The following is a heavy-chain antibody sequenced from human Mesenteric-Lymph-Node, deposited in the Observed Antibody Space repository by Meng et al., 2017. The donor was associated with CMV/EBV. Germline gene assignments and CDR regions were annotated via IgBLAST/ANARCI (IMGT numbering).Heavy chain of an antibody. CDR1: GYTFTSYD. V-gene: IGHV1-8*03. J-gene: IGHJ6*02. CDR3: ARHSTDSGSYKVASYYYYYGMDV. Sequence: ASVKVSCKASGYTFTSYDINWVRQATGQGLEWMGWMNPNSGNTGYAQKFQGRVTITRNTSISTAYMELSSLRSEDTAVYYCARHSTDSGSYKVASYYYYYGMDVWGQGTTVTVSS. D-gene: IGHD1-26*01. CDR2: MNPNSGNT.